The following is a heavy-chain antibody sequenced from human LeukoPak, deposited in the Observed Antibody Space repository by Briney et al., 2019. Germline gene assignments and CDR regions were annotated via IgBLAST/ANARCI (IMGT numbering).Heavy chain of an antibody. V-gene: IGHV4-34*01. CDR2: INHSGST. CDR3: VGDGQRLFFDY. J-gene: IGHJ4*02. D-gene: IGHD3-10*01. CDR1: GGSFSGYY. Sequence: SETLSLTCAVYGGSFSGYYWSWIRQPPGKGLEWIGEINHSGSTNYNPSLKSRVTISVDTSKNQFSLKLSSVTAADTAVYYCVGDGQRLFFDYWGQGTLVTVSS.